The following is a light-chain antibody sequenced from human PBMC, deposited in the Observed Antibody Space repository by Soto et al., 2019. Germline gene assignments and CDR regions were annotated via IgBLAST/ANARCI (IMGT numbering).Light chain of an antibody. CDR1: QSVSTY. Sequence: DIVLTQSPATLSLSPGEGATLSCRASQSVSTYLAWHQQRPGQAPRLLIYDASSRAPGTPARFSGSGSGRDFTLTINRLEPEDFAVYYCQQYGSSPTFXQGTKVDIK. CDR2: DAS. V-gene: IGKV3-20*01. J-gene: IGKJ1*01. CDR3: QQYGSSPT.